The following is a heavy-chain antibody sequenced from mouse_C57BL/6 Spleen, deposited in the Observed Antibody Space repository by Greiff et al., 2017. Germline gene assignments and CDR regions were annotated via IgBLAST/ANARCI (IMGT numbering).Heavy chain of an antibody. J-gene: IGHJ2*01. V-gene: IGHV3-6*01. CDR3: ASFITTVADY. Sequence: EVQLVESGPGLVKPSQSLSLTCSVTGYSITSGYYWNWIRQFPGNKLEWMGYISYDGSNNYNPSIKNRISITRDTSKNQFFLKLNSVTTEDTTTYYCASFITTVADYWGQGTTLTVSS. CDR1: GYSITSGYY. CDR2: ISYDGSN. D-gene: IGHD1-1*01.